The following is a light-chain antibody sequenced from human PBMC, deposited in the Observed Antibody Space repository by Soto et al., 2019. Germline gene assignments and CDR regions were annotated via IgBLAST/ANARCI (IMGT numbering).Light chain of an antibody. Sequence: QSVLTQPASVSGSPGQSITISCTGSGRDIGAYDYVSWYQQHPGKAPKLLIYGVKNRPSGVSYRFSASKSAFTASLTISGLQAEDEANYYCSSYTTSYFYVFGPGTKVTV. V-gene: IGLV2-14*01. CDR1: GRDIGAYDY. CDR3: SSYTTSYFYV. J-gene: IGLJ1*01. CDR2: GVK.